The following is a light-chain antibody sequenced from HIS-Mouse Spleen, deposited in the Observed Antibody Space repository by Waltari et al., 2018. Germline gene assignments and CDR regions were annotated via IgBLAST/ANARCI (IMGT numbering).Light chain of an antibody. J-gene: IGLJ2*01. CDR1: KLGDKY. CDR2: QDS. Sequence: SYELTQPPSVSVSPGQTASITCSGDKLGDKYACWYQQKPGQSPVLVIYQDSKRPSGIPERCSGANPGKTATLTISGTQAMDEADYYCQAWDSSTDVVFGGGTKLTVL. V-gene: IGLV3-1*01. CDR3: QAWDSSTDVV.